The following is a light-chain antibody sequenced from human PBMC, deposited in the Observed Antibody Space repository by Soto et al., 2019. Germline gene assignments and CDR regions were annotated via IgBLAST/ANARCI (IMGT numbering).Light chain of an antibody. CDR3: QQRDNWPPPWT. J-gene: IGKJ1*01. CDR2: GAS. Sequence: IVGTQSPGTLSLSPVEIATLSCRASPSVSSSYLAWYQQKPGQAPRLLIHGASSRATGIPDRFSGSGSGTDFSLTIRRLEPEDFAVYYCQQRDNWPPPWTFGQGTKVDIK. CDR1: PSVSSSY. V-gene: IGKV3D-20*02.